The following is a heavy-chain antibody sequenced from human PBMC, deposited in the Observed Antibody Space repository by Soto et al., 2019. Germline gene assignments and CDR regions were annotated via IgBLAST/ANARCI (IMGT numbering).Heavy chain of an antibody. D-gene: IGHD2-15*01. CDR2: ISSSSSYI. V-gene: IGHV3-21*01. CDR1: GFTFSSYS. CDR3: ARDRLYCSGGSCYPDAFDI. Sequence: EVQLVESGGGLVKPGGSLRLSCAASGFTFSSYSMNWVRQAPGKGLEWVSSISSSSSYIYYADSVKGRFTISRDNAKNSLYLQMNSLRAEDRAVYYCARDRLYCSGGSCYPDAFDIWGQGTMVTVSS. J-gene: IGHJ3*02.